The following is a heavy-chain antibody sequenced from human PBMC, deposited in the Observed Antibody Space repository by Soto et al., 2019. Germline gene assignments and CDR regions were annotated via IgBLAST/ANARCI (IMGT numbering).Heavy chain of an antibody. CDR3: ARELRFLEWPLADAFDI. J-gene: IGHJ3*02. CDR2: IKQDGSEK. D-gene: IGHD3-3*01. CDR1: VFTCSRYW. V-gene: IGHV3-7*03. Sequence: GWSLRLSCAASVFTCSRYWMSWVRQAPGKGLEWVANIKQDGSEKYYVDSVKGRFTISRDNAKNSLYLQMNSLRAEDTAVYYCARELRFLEWPLADAFDIWGQGTMVTVSS.